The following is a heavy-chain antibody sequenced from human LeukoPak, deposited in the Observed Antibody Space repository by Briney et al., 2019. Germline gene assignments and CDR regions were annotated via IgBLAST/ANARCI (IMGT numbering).Heavy chain of an antibody. CDR3: ARDRDSGSYYRPSGFDY. V-gene: IGHV1-18*01. D-gene: IGHD1-26*01. J-gene: IGHJ4*02. CDR2: ISAYNGNT. Sequence: ASVKVSCKASGYTFTSYGISWVRQAPGQGLEWMGWISAYNGNTNYAQKLQGRVTMTTDTSTSTAYMELRSLRSDDTAVYYCARDRDSGSYYRPSGFDYWGQGTLVTVSS. CDR1: GYTFTSYG.